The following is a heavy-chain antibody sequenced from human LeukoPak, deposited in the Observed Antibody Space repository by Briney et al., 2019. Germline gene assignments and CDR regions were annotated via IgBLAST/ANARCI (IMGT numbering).Heavy chain of an antibody. CDR1: GFTFDEYA. D-gene: IGHD1-14*01. CDR3: AKDISGSRASFDY. V-gene: IGHV3-9*01. CDR2: INWNSGDT. J-gene: IGHJ4*02. Sequence: GGSLRLSCAASGFTFDEYAMHWVRQTPGKGLEWVAGINWNSGDTTYADFVKGRFTISRDNAKNSLYLQMNSLRAEDTALYYCAKDISGSRASFDYWGQGTLVTVSS.